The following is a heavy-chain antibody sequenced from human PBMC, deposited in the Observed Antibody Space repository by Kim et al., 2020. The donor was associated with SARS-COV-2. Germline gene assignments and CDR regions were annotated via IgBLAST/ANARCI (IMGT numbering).Heavy chain of an antibody. V-gene: IGHV3-23*01. D-gene: IGHD3-10*01. CDR1: GFTFSSYA. CDR3: AKVRGYSGSGSYYIYDFDY. J-gene: IGHJ4*02. Sequence: GGSLRLSCAASGFTFSSYAMSWVRQAPGKGLEWVSSISSSGGRTNYADSVKGRFTISRDNSKNTLYLQMNSLRAEDTAVYYCAKVRGYSGSGSYYIYDFDYWGQGTLVTVSS. CDR2: ISSSGGRT.